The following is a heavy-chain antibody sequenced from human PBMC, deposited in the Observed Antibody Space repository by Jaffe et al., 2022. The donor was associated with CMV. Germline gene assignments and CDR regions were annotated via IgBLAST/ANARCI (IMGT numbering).Heavy chain of an antibody. CDR2: IIPILGIA. CDR3: ASQIAVAGTYDDAFDI. Sequence: QVQLVQSGAEVKKPGSSVKVSCKASGGTFSSYAISWVRQAPGQGLEWMGRIIPILGIANYAQKFQGRVTITADKSTSTAYMELSSLRSEDTAVYYCASQIAVAGTYDDAFDIWGQGTMVTVSS. J-gene: IGHJ3*02. CDR1: GGTFSSYA. D-gene: IGHD6-19*01. V-gene: IGHV1-69*09.